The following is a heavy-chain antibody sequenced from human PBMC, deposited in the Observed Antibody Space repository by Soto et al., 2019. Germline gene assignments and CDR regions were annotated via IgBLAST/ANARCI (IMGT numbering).Heavy chain of an antibody. CDR1: GFTFSSYA. D-gene: IGHD3-22*01. CDR2: ISGSGGST. CDR3: AKDQGDYYYDSSGYDY. Sequence: GGSLRLSCAASGFTFSSYAMSWVRQAPGKGLEWVSAISGSGGSTYYADSVKGRFTISRDNSKNTLYLQMNSLRAEDPAVYYCAKDQGDYYYDSSGYDYWGQGTLVTVSS. V-gene: IGHV3-23*01. J-gene: IGHJ4*02.